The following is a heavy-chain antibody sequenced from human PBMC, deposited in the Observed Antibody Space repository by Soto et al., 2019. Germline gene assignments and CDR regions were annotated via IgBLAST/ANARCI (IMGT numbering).Heavy chain of an antibody. Sequence: GGSLRLSCAASGFSFSSYGMEWVRLSPGKGLEWVAATTYDGGIKHYVDSVKCRFTTSRDNSKNTLYLQMHSLRVEDTATSYCAGAMENPYFYYGLNVWGQATTVTVSS. V-gene: IGHV3-30*03. CDR2: TTYDGGIK. D-gene: IGHD3-3*01. CDR1: GFSFSSYG. J-gene: IGHJ6*02. CDR3: AGAMENPYFYYGLNV.